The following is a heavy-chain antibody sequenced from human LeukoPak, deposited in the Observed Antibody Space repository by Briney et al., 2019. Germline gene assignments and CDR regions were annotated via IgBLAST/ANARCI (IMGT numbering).Heavy chain of an antibody. J-gene: IGHJ5*02. CDR2: IYWDDDK. Sequence: ESGPTLVNPTQTLTLTCTFSGFSLSTSGVGVGWIRQPPGKALEWLALIYWDDDKRYSPSLKSRLTITKDTSKNQVVLTMTNMDPVDTATYYCAHRREDDYGDYGGSDWFDPWGQGTLVTVSS. V-gene: IGHV2-5*02. CDR3: AHRREDDYGDYGGSDWFDP. CDR1: GFSLSTSGVG. D-gene: IGHD4-17*01.